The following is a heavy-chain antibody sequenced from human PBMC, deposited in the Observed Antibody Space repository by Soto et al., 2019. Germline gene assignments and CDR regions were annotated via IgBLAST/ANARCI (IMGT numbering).Heavy chain of an antibody. D-gene: IGHD3-3*01. CDR3: ARGRRGITIFGVVIKQNWFDP. CDR1: GYTFTSYD. V-gene: IGHV1-8*01. CDR2: MNPNSGNT. J-gene: IGHJ5*02. Sequence: QVQLVQSGAEVKKPGASVKVSCKASGYTFTSYDINWVRQATGQGLEWMGWMNPNSGNTGYAQKFQGRVTMPRNTSISSSYMELSSLRSEDTAVYYCARGRRGITIFGVVIKQNWFDPWGQGTLVTVSS.